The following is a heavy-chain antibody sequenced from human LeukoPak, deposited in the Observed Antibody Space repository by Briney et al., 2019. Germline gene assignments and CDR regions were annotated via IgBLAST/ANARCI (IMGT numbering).Heavy chain of an antibody. V-gene: IGHV4-30-2*01. CDR3: ARAPYDSSGYYPFDY. CDR2: IYHSGST. D-gene: IGHD3-22*01. CDR1: GGSISSGGYS. J-gene: IGHJ4*02. Sequence: SQTLSLTCAVSGGSISSGGYSWSWIRQPPGKGLXXIGYIYHSGSTYYNPSLKSRVTISVDRSKNQFSLKLSSVTAADTAVYYCARAPYDSSGYYPFDYWGQGTLVTVSS.